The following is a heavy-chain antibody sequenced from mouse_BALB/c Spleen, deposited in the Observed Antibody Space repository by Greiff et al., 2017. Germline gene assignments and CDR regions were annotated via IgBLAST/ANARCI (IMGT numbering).Heavy chain of an antibody. CDR2: ISSGGSYT. D-gene: IGHD4-1*01. Sequence: EVQRVESGGGLVKPGGSLKLSCAASGFTFSSYAMSWVRQTPEKRLEWVATISSGGSYTYYPDSVKGRFTISRDNAKNTLYLQMSSLRSEDTAMYYCARRANWDFDYWGQGTTLTVSS. CDR1: GFTFSSYA. J-gene: IGHJ2*01. CDR3: ARRANWDFDY. V-gene: IGHV5-9-3*01.